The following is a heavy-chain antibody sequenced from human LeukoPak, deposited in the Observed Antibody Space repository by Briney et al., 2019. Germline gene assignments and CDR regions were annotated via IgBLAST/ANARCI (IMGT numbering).Heavy chain of an antibody. CDR3: ARGETTIRFDP. CDR1: GYIFTKFY. Sequence: GASVKVSCKSSGYIFTKFYLHWVRQAPGQGLEWMGLINPSGGGTTYAQKFQGRVSLTRDTSTSTVYMERSSLRSDDTAVYYCARGETTIRFDPWGQGTLVTVSS. CDR2: INPSGGGT. J-gene: IGHJ5*02. D-gene: IGHD4-17*01. V-gene: IGHV1-46*01.